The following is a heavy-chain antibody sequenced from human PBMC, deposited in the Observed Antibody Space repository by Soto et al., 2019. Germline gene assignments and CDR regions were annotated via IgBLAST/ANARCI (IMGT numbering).Heavy chain of an antibody. CDR3: ARYPVLAFVAAYYFDY. V-gene: IGHV3-30-3*01. D-gene: IGHD6-19*01. CDR1: GFTFSSYA. J-gene: IGHJ4*02. Sequence: QVQLVESGGGVVQPGRSLRLSCAASGFTFSSYAMHWVRQAPGKGLEWVAVISYDGSNKYYADSVKGRFTISRDNSKNTLYLQMNSLRAEDTAVYYCARYPVLAFVAAYYFDYWGQGTLVTVSS. CDR2: ISYDGSNK.